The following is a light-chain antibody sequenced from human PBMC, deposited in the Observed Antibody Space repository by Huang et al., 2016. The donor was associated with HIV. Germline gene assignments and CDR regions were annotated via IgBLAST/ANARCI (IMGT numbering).Light chain of an antibody. CDR2: LGA. CDR1: QSLLHSNGHNY. Sequence: DIVMVQSPASLSVTPGEAASITCRSSQSLLHSNGHNYLDWYWQKPGQYPQLLNYLGASRASGVPGRFSGSGSGTDFTLRINRVEAGDVSIYYCMQGLQTWTFGQGTKVEI. CDR3: MQGLQTWT. J-gene: IGKJ1*01. V-gene: IGKV2-28*01.